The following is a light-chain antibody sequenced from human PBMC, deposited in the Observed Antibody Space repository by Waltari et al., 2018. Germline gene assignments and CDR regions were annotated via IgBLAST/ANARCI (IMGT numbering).Light chain of an antibody. Sequence: QSMLTQPPSASAPPGQGVNISCSGSGSNIGGPPVAWYQQLPGTAPKLLIYATSQRPSGVPARFSGSKSGTSASLAIRGLQSGDESDYYCASWDATLKGFVFGPGTTVSVL. CDR1: GSNIGGPP. CDR2: ATS. J-gene: IGLJ1*01. CDR3: ASWDATLKGFV. V-gene: IGLV1-44*01.